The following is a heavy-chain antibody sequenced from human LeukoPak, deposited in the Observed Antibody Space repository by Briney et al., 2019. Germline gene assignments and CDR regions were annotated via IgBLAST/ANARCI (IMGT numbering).Heavy chain of an antibody. CDR2: IRYDGSNK. V-gene: IGHV3-30*02. D-gene: IGHD1-26*01. J-gene: IGHJ3*02. CDR1: GVTFSSYG. CDR3: AKDEKSGDAFDI. Sequence: PGGSLRLPCAASGVTFSSYGMHWVRQAPGKGLEWVAFIRYDGSNKYYADSVKGRFTISRDNSKNTLYMQMNSLRAEDTAVYYCAKDEKSGDAFDIWGQGTMVTVSS.